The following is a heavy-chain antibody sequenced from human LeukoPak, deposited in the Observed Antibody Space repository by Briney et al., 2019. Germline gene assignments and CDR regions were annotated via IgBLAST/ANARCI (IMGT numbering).Heavy chain of an antibody. CDR1: GFTFSSYA. V-gene: IGHV3-30-3*01. CDR3: AKTTLQEWELPTYYFDY. CDR2: ISYDGSNK. D-gene: IGHD1-26*01. J-gene: IGHJ4*02. Sequence: GRSLRLSCAASGFTFSSYAMPWVRQAPGKGLEWVAVISYDGSNKYYADSVKGRFTISRDNSKNTLYLQMNSPRAEDTAVYYCAKTTLQEWELPTYYFDYWGQGTLVTVSS.